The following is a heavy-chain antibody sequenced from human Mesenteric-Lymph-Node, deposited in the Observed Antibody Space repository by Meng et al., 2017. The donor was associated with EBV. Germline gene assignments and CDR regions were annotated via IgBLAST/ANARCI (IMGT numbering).Heavy chain of an antibody. D-gene: IGHD2-15*01. V-gene: IGHV4-34*01. J-gene: IGHJ4*02. CDR2: INHSGST. Sequence: VHRQVCVPGLFTPSETLALTCAVYGASFSGDYGSSIRQPPGKGLEWIGEINHSGSTNYNPSLKSRVSVSLDTSKNQFSLKLSSVTAADTAVFYCARGRGSRLLFYSSFDSWGQGTLVTVSS. CDR1: GASFSGDY. CDR3: ARGRGSRLLFYSSFDS.